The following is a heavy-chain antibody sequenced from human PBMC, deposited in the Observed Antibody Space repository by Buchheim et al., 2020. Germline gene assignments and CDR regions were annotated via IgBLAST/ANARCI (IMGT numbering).Heavy chain of an antibody. J-gene: IGHJ6*02. Sequence: QVQLVESGGGVVQPGRSLRLSCAASGFTFSSYGMHWVRQAPGKGLEWVAVISYDGSNKYYADSVKGRFTISRDNSKNTLYLQMNSLRAEDTAVYYCAKDSYCSSTSCYSRYYGMDVWGQGTT. V-gene: IGHV3-30*18. D-gene: IGHD2-2*01. CDR2: ISYDGSNK. CDR1: GFTFSSYG. CDR3: AKDSYCSSTSCYSRYYGMDV.